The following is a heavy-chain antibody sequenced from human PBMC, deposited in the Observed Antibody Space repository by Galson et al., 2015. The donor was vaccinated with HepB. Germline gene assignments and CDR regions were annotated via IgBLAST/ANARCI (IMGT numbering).Heavy chain of an antibody. J-gene: IGHJ4*02. CDR1: DYTFTNYH. CDR2: INTYNDNT. D-gene: IGHD1-26*01. Sequence: SVKVSCKASDYTFTNYHITWVRQAPGQGLEWLGWINTYNDNTNYAQKLQGRITMATDTSTSTAYMELRDLRSDDTAVYYCARVAVAATWHFDYWGQGTLVTVSS. V-gene: IGHV1-18*04. CDR3: ARVAVAATWHFDY.